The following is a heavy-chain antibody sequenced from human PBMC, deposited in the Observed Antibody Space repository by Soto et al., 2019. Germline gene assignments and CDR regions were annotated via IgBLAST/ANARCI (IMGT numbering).Heavy chain of an antibody. J-gene: IGHJ4*02. CDR3: ANDGILLLLYYIDY. CDR2: ISYDTRNK. D-gene: IGHD5-18*01. CDR1: GFTFSSYG. V-gene: IGHV3-30*18. Sequence: GRSLRLSGAASGFTFSSYGMHWVRQAPGKGLKWVAVISYDTRNKYYADSVKGRFTISRDNSKNTLYLQMNTLRAEDTAVYYCANDGILLLLYYIDYWGQGTLVTVSS.